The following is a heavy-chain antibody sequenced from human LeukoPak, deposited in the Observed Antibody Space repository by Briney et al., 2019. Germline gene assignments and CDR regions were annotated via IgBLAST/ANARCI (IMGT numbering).Heavy chain of an antibody. CDR2: MFYSGST. CDR3: ARVRALRYYDCSGDFYYFYY. CDR1: GGSIRSHY. J-gene: IGHJ4*02. Sequence: SETLSLTCTVSGGSIRSHYGSWIRQPPGKGLEWIGYMFYSGSTNYNPSLKTRVTISVDTSKNQSSLKLSSVTAADTAVYYCARVRALRYYDCSGDFYYFYYWGQGILVTVSS. V-gene: IGHV4-59*11. D-gene: IGHD3-22*01.